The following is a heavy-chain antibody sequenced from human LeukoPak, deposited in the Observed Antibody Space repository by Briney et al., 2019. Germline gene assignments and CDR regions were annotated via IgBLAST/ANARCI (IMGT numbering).Heavy chain of an antibody. V-gene: IGHV1-69*06. Sequence: SVKVSCKASGGTFSSYAISWVRQAPGQGLEWMGGIIPIFGTANYAQKFQGRVTITADKSTSTAYMELSSLRSEDTAVYYCAXSYSGSYYSWFDPWGQGTLVTVSS. J-gene: IGHJ5*02. CDR2: IIPIFGTA. CDR1: GGTFSSYA. CDR3: AXSYSGSYYSWFDP. D-gene: IGHD1-26*01.